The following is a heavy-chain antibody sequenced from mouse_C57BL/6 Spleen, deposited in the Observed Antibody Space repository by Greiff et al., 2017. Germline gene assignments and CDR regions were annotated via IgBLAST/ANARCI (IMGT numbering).Heavy chain of an antibody. CDR2: IYPGDGDT. Sequence: VKLMESGPELVKPGASVKISCKASGYAFSSSWMNWVKQRPGTGLEWIGRIYPGDGDTNYNGKFKGKATLTADKSSSTAYMQLSSLTSEDSAVYFCARTAQATGTYFDCWGQGTTLTVSS. J-gene: IGHJ2*01. CDR1: GYAFSSSW. CDR3: ARTAQATGTYFDC. D-gene: IGHD3-2*02. V-gene: IGHV1-82*01.